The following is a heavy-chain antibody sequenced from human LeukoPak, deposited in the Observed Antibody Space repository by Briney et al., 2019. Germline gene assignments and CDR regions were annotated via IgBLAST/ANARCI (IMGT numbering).Heavy chain of an antibody. J-gene: IGHJ4*02. D-gene: IGHD1-1*01. CDR2: MDPSGSHK. CDR3: AIWTSGNY. V-gene: IGHV3-7*01. CDR1: EFIFNRSW. Sequence: GGSLRLSCAASEFIFNRSWMNWVRQAPGKGLEWVANMDPSGSHKRYVDSVKGRFTISKDNPGTSLYLDMYDLKVEDTAIYYCAIWTSGNYWGQGTLVTVSS.